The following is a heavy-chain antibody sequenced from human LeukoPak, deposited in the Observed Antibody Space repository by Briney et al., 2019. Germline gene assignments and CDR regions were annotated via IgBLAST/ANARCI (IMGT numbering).Heavy chain of an antibody. J-gene: IGHJ6*03. V-gene: IGHV4-4*07. CDR1: GGSISSYY. Sequence: SETLSLTCTVSGGSISSYYWSWIRHPAEKGVEWIGRIYTSGSTNYNPSLKSRVTMSVDTSKNQFSLKLSSVTAADTAVYHCARDVWGYYYYMDVWGKGTTVTVSS. D-gene: IGHD3-16*01. CDR3: ARDVWGYYYYMDV. CDR2: IYTSGST.